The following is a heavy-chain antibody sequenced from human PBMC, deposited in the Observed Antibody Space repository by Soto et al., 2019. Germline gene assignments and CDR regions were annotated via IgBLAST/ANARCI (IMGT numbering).Heavy chain of an antibody. V-gene: IGHV4-34*01. J-gene: IGHJ4*02. CDR3: ARFPFDSNDWTNPRYFDI. D-gene: IGHD3-22*01. CDR1: GGNFIDYY. Sequence: SETLSLTCAVDGGNFIDYYWSWIRKPPGKGLEWIGEINHSGITNYSPSLKSRVTMSVDTSKNQFSLKLTSVTAADTALYYCARFPFDSNDWTNPRYFDIWGQGTLVTVSS. CDR2: INHSGIT.